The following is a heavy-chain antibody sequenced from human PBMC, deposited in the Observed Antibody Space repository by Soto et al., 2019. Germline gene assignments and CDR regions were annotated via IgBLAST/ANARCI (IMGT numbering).Heavy chain of an antibody. J-gene: IGHJ4*02. V-gene: IGHV3-30-3*01. CDR1: GFTLRDYT. D-gene: IGHD2-2*01. Sequence: QIQLVESGGGVVQPGMSLTLSCAASGFTLRDYTMHWVRQAQGKGLEWVAALSYDGVTKNYAGSVEGRFTISKDNSKNTLFLEMDSLRPDDTALYYCVRRGSYQRAFYDFCGQGTLVTVSS. CDR3: VRRGSYQRAFYDF. CDR2: LSYDGVTK.